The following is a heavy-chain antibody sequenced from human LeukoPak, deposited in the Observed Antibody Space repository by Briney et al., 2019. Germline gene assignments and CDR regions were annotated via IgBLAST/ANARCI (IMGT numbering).Heavy chain of an antibody. CDR1: GGSISSYY. V-gene: IGHV4-4*07. CDR3: ASRSSSWYIDY. J-gene: IGHJ4*02. D-gene: IGHD6-13*01. CDR2: IYTSGST. Sequence: SETLSLTCTVSGGSISSYYWSWIRQPAGKGLEWIGRIYTSGSTNYNPSLKSRVTISVDKSKNQFSLKLSSVTAADTAVYYCASRSSSWYIDYWGQGTLVTVSS.